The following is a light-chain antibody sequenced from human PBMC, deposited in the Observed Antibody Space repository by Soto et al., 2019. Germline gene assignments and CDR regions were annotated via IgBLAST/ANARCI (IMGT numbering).Light chain of an antibody. V-gene: IGLV4-60*01. CDR3: DTGDSNTRIWV. CDR2: LEGSGSY. J-gene: IGLJ3*02. Sequence: QSVLTQSSSASASLGSSVKLTCTLSSGHSSYIIAWHQQQPGKAPRYLMKLEGSGSYNKGSGVPDRFSGSSSGADRYLTISTLQLEDEVVYSCDTGDSNTRIWVSGGGPKATV. CDR1: SGHSSYI.